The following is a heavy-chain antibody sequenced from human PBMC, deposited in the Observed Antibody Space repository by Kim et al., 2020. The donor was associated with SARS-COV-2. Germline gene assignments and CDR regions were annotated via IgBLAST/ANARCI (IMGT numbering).Heavy chain of an antibody. Sequence: DTRYSPSFKGQVTLSVDKSITTAYVQWSSLRASDTAIYYCARQGLSITLDYWGQGTLVTVSS. J-gene: IGHJ4*02. V-gene: IGHV5-51*01. D-gene: IGHD2-2*01. CDR2: DT. CDR3: ARQGLSITLDY.